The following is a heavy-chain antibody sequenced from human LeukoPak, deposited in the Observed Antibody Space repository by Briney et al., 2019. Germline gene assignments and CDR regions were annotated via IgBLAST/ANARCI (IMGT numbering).Heavy chain of an antibody. V-gene: IGHV4-34*01. D-gene: IGHD6-19*01. CDR1: GGSFSGYY. J-gene: IGHJ4*02. CDR2: INHSGST. CDR3: ARLPDVSGWPFDY. Sequence: SETLSLTCAVYGGSFSGYYWSWIRQPPGKGLEWIGEINHSGSTNYNPSLKSRVTISIQTSKNQFSLKLTSVTAADTAIYYCARLPDVSGWPFDYWGQGILVTVSS.